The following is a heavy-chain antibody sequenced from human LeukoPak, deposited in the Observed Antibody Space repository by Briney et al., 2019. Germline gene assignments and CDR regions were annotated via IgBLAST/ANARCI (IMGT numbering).Heavy chain of an antibody. CDR2: IYYSGST. Sequence: SETLSLTCTVSGGSISSYYWSWIRQPPGKGLEWIGYIYYSGSTNYNPSLKSRVTISVDTSKNQFSLKLSSVTAVDTAVYYRARGEDIVVVPAAQAWFDPWGQGTLVTVSS. J-gene: IGHJ5*02. CDR3: ARGEDIVVVPAAQAWFDP. CDR1: GGSISSYY. D-gene: IGHD2-2*01. V-gene: IGHV4-59*01.